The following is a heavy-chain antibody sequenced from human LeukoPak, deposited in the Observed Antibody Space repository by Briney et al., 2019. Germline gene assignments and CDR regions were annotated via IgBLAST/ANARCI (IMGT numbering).Heavy chain of an antibody. J-gene: IGHJ6*02. Sequence: GGSLRLSCAASGFTFSSYNMNWVRQAPGKGLEWVSSISSTSSYIYYADSVKGRFTISRDNAKNSLYLQMNSLRDEDTAVYYCARDYNYYDSSGYSYYYYYYGMDVWGQGTTVTVSS. CDR1: GFTFSSYN. CDR2: ISSTSSYI. D-gene: IGHD3-22*01. CDR3: ARDYNYYDSSGYSYYYYYYGMDV. V-gene: IGHV3-21*01.